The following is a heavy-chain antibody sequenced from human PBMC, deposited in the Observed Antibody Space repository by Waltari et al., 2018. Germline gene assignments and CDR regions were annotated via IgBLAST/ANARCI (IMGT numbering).Heavy chain of an antibody. V-gene: IGHV1-3*01. CDR3: ARGYCSGGSCYSWAVWFDP. CDR1: GYPFISCA. D-gene: IGHD2-15*01. J-gene: IGHJ5*02. Sequence: QVQLAQSGAEVKKPGASVKVSWKGSGYPFISCAMNWVSQAPGQRLEWMGWINAGNGNTKYSQKFQGRVTITRDTSASTAYMELSSLRSEDTAVYYCARGYCSGGSCYSWAVWFDPWGQGTLVTVSS. CDR2: INAGNGNT.